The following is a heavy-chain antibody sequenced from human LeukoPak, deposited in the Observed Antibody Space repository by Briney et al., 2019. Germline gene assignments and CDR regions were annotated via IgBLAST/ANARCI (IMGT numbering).Heavy chain of an antibody. CDR1: GYTFTSYG. D-gene: IGHD3-16*01. CDR3: ARGPGNAYPYYFDY. Sequence: ASVKVSCKASGYTFTSYGISWVRQAPGQGLEWMGWINAGNGNTQYSQKFQGRVTITRDTSASTAYMELSSLRSEDTAVYYCARGPGNAYPYYFDYWGQGTLVTVSS. J-gene: IGHJ4*02. CDR2: INAGNGNT. V-gene: IGHV1-3*01.